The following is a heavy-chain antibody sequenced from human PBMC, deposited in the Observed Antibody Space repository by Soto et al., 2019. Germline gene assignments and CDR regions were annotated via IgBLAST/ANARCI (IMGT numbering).Heavy chain of an antibody. D-gene: IGHD4-17*01. V-gene: IGHV1-2*04. CDR2: INPNSGGT. CDR3: ARDAHDYGDYVDDAFDI. J-gene: IGHJ3*02. Sequence: GASVKVSCKASGYTFTGYYIQWVRQAPGQGLEWMGWINPNSGGTNYAQKFQGWVTMTRDTSISTAYMELSRLRSDDTAVYYCARDAHDYGDYVDDAFDIWGQGTMVTVSS. CDR1: GYTFTGYY.